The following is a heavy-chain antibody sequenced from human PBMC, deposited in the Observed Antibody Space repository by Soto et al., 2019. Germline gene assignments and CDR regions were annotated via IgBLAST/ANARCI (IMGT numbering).Heavy chain of an antibody. Sequence: PGGSLRLSCTASGFTFGDYAMSWFRQAPGKGLEWVGFIRSKAYGGTTEYAASVKRRFTISRDDSKSTAYLQWSSLKASDTAMYYCARQDTPPITAMVPFDYWGQGTLVTVSS. CDR1: GFTFGDYA. V-gene: IGHV3-49*03. J-gene: IGHJ4*02. D-gene: IGHD5-18*01. CDR3: ARQDTPPITAMVPFDY. CDR2: IRSKAYGGTT.